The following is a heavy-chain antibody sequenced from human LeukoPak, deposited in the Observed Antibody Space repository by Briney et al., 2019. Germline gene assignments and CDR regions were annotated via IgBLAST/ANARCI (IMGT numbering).Heavy chain of an antibody. Sequence: PGGSLRLSCAASGFTFRSSYMSWVRQAPGKGLEWVSYISSSGSTIYYADSVKGRFTISRDNAKNSLYLQMNSLRAEDTAVYYCAELDITMIGGVWGKGTTVTISS. D-gene: IGHD3-10*02. CDR3: AELDITMIGGV. CDR2: ISSSGSTI. CDR1: GFTFRSSY. V-gene: IGHV3-48*03. J-gene: IGHJ6*04.